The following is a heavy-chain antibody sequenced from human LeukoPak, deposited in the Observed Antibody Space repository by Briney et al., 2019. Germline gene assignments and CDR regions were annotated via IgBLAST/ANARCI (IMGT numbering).Heavy chain of an antibody. D-gene: IGHD7-27*01. J-gene: IGHJ4*02. Sequence: SETLSLTCTVSGGSTTSNYWSWIRQPPGKGLEWIGYIYYSGSTNYNPSLKSRVTISVDTSKNQFSLKLTSVTAADTAVYYCARHLWGSRLGAFDYLGQGTLVTVSS. CDR3: ARHLWGSRLGAFDY. V-gene: IGHV4-59*08. CDR1: GGSTTSNY. CDR2: IYYSGST.